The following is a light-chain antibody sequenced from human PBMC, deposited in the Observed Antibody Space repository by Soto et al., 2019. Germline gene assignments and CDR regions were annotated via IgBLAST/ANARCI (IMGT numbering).Light chain of an antibody. J-gene: IGLJ1*01. Sequence: QSALTQPASVSGSPGQSITISCSGSSSDDGGYNAVSWYQQHPGKVPKLVIYGVSDRPSEISSRFSASKPGNTASLTISGLQAEDEADYYCSSYASGGSYVFGTGTKVTVL. V-gene: IGLV2-14*03. CDR1: SSDDGGYNA. CDR3: SSYASGGSYV. CDR2: GVS.